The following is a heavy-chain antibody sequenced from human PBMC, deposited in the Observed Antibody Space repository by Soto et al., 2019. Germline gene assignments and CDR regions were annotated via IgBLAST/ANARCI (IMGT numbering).Heavy chain of an antibody. J-gene: IGHJ6*02. V-gene: IGHV4-59*01. CDR3: ARDLWGYCGTACYPLDV. CDR1: GGTISRYY. Sequence: QVQLQESGPGLVKPSETLSLTCTVSGGTISRYYWSWIRQPPGKGLEWIGYMYNTGSTVYNPSFKSRVTRSVDTSKNQFSLKLNSVTAADSAVYYCARDLWGYCGTACYPLDVWGQGTTVTVSS. D-gene: IGHD2-21*02. CDR2: MYNTGST.